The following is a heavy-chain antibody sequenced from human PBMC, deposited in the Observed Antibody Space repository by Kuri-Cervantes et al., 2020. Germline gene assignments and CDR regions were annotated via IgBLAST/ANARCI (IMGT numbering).Heavy chain of an antibody. CDR2: IIPILGIA. CDR1: GGTFISYT. CDR3: ARDSAIYCSSTSCYAEKYFQH. V-gene: IGHV1-69*04. Sequence: SVKVSCKASGGTFISYTISWVRQAPGQGLEWMGRIIPILGIANYAQKFQGRVTITADKSTSTAYMELSSLRSEDTAVYYCARDSAIYCSSTSCYAEKYFQHWGQGTLVTVSS. J-gene: IGHJ1*01. D-gene: IGHD2-2*01.